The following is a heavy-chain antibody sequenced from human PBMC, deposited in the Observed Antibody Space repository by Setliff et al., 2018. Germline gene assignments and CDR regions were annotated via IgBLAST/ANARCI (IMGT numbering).Heavy chain of an antibody. Sequence: SETLSLTCAVYGGSFSGYYWSWIRQPPGKRLEWIGEIIHSGSTNYNPSLKSRVTISMDTSKNQFSLKMSSVTAADTAVHYCARVYAYSYGFDYWGQGTPVTVSS. J-gene: IGHJ4*02. CDR1: GGSFSGYY. D-gene: IGHD3-16*01. CDR2: IIHSGST. V-gene: IGHV4-34*12. CDR3: ARVYAYSYGFDY.